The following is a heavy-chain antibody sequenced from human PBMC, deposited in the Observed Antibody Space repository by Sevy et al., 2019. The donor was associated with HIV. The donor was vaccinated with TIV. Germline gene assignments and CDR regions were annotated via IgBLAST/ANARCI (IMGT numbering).Heavy chain of an antibody. J-gene: IGHJ6*02. D-gene: IGHD2-21*01. CDR3: AKDINRGCDGVNCYSYYYYFYGLDV. Sequence: GGSLRLSCAASGFPFNDHAMHWVRQVPGKGLEWVSGVSWNSRNIGYADSVKGRFTISRDNARHFLYLEMNSPRPEDTALYYCAKDINRGCDGVNCYSYYYYFYGLDVWGQGTTVTVSS. CDR2: VSWNSRNI. V-gene: IGHV3-9*01. CDR1: GFPFNDHA.